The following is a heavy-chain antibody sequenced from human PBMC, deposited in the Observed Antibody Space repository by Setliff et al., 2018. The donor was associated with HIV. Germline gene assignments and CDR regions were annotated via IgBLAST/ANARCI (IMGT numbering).Heavy chain of an antibody. CDR2: INPNSGAT. D-gene: IGHD1-26*01. CDR1: GYTFSGYY. CDR3: ALASIVSTARWNH. Sequence: EASVKVSCKASGYTFSGYYLHWVRRAPGQGLEWMGWINPNSGATNYAQSFQGRVTMTRDTSISTACMDLSSLTSDDTAVYYCALASIVSTARWNHWGRGTTVTVS. J-gene: IGHJ4*02. V-gene: IGHV1-2*02.